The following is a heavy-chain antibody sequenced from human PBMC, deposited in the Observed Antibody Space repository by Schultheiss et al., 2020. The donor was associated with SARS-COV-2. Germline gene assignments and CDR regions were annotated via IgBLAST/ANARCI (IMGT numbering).Heavy chain of an antibody. CDR1: GGSFSGYY. CDR3: ARGSNFDY. J-gene: IGHJ4*02. CDR2: IYYSGST. V-gene: IGHV4-34*01. Sequence: SETLSLTCAVYGGSFSGYYWSWIRQPPGKGLEWIGYIYYSGSTNYNPSLKSRVTLSVDTSRNQFSLHLSSVTAPDTAVYYCARGSNFDYWGQGTLVTVSS.